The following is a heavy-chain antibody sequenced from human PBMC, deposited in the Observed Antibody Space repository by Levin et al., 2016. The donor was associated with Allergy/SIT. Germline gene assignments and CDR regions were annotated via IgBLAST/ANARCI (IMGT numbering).Heavy chain of an antibody. D-gene: IGHD3-16*02. V-gene: IGHV1-18*01. Sequence: WVRQAPGQGLEWMGWINPNSGNTNYAQKLQGRVTMTTDTSTSTAYMELRSLRSDDTAVYYCARARLSVMITFGGVIAPGDYWGQGTLVTVSS. J-gene: IGHJ4*02. CDR2: INPNSGNT. CDR3: ARARLSVMITFGGVIAPGDY.